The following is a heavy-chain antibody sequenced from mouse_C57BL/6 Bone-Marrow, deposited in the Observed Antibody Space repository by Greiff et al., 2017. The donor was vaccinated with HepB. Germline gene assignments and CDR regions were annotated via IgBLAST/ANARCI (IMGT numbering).Heavy chain of an antibody. Sequence: EVQRVESEGGLVQPGSSMKLSCTASGFTFSDYYMAWVRQVPEKGLEWVANINYDGSSTYYLDSLKSRFIISRDNAKNILYLQMSSLKSEDTATYYCARGNGSSSDWYFDVWGTGTTVTVSS. D-gene: IGHD1-1*01. J-gene: IGHJ1*03. CDR1: GFTFSDYY. V-gene: IGHV5-16*01. CDR2: INYDGSST. CDR3: ARGNGSSSDWYFDV.